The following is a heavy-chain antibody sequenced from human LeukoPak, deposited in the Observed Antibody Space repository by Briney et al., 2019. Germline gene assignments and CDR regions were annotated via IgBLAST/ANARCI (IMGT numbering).Heavy chain of an antibody. D-gene: IGHD5/OR15-5a*01. CDR2: IYHSGST. CDR3: AGAFYELTDAFDI. Sequence: SETLSLTCTVSGYSISSGYYWGWIRQPPGKGLEWIGSIYHSGSTYYNPSLKSRVTISVDTSKNQFSLKLSSVTAADTAVYYCAGAFYELTDAFDIWGQGTMVTVSS. J-gene: IGHJ3*02. CDR1: GYSISSGYY. V-gene: IGHV4-38-2*02.